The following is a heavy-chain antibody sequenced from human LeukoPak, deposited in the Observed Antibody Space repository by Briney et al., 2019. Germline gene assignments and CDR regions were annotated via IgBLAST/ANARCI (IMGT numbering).Heavy chain of an antibody. Sequence: SETLSLTCTVSGGSISSYYWSWIRQPPGKGLEWIGYIYYSGGTNYNPSLKSRVTTSVDTSKNQFSLKLSSVTAADTAVYYCARGTDYYGSGSYSLKYYFDYWGQGTLVTVSS. CDR2: IYYSGGT. CDR1: GGSISSYY. CDR3: ARGTDYYGSGSYSLKYYFDY. V-gene: IGHV4-59*01. J-gene: IGHJ4*02. D-gene: IGHD3-10*01.